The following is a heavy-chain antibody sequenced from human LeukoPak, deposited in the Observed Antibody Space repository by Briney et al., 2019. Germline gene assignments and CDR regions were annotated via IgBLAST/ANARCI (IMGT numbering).Heavy chain of an antibody. CDR1: GGTFSSYA. D-gene: IGHD3-9*01. CDR2: IIPILGIA. CDR3: AKLRYFDWLLFDGMDV. Sequence: ASVKVSCKASGGTFSSYAISWVRQAPGQGLEWMGRIIPILGIANYAQKFQGRVTITADKSTSTAYMELSSLRSEDTAVYYCAKLRYFDWLLFDGMDVWGQGTTVTVSS. V-gene: IGHV1-69*04. J-gene: IGHJ6*02.